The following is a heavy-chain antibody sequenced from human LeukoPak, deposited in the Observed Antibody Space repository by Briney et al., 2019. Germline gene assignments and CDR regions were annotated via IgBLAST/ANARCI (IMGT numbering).Heavy chain of an antibody. CDR1: GFTFRDFY. J-gene: IGHJ4*02. CDR3: TRDPRLCDY. V-gene: IGHV3-11*01. CDR2: INPGLNIV. Sequence: GGSLRLSCAASGFTFRDFYMTWIRQAPGKGLEWVAYINPGLNIVNYVDSVKGRFSVSRDNAGSSLYLQMNSLRAEDTAVYFCTRDPRLCDYWGQGTLVTVSS.